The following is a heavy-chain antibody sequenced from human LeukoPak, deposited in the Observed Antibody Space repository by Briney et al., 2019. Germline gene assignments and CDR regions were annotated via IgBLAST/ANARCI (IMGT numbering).Heavy chain of an antibody. CDR1: GGTFSSYA. D-gene: IGHD3-3*01. CDR2: IIPILGIA. V-gene: IGHV1-69*04. CDR3: ARMEASYYDFWSGYGYFDY. Sequence: ASVKVSCKASGGTFSSYAISWVRQAPGQGLEWMGRIIPILGIANYAQKFQGRVTITADKSTGTAYMELSSLRSEDTAVYYCARMEASYYDFWSGYGYFDYWGQGTLVTVSS. J-gene: IGHJ4*02.